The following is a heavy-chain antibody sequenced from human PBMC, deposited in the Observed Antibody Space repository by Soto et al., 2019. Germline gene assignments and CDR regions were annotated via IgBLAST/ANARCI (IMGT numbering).Heavy chain of an antibody. V-gene: IGHV1-2*02. CDR1: GYTFTDFY. CDR3: ARTPLFGVVIDWFDP. Sequence: ASVKVSCKASGYTFTDFYIHWVRQAPGQGPEWMGWINPVSGTTNYAQNFHGRVTMTRDTSISTAYMELIRLRSDDTAVYYCARTPLFGVVIDWFDPWGQGTRVTVSS. J-gene: IGHJ5*02. CDR2: INPVSGTT. D-gene: IGHD3-3*01.